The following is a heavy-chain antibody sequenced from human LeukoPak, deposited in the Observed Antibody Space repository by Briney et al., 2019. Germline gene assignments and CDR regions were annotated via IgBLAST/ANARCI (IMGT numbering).Heavy chain of an antibody. V-gene: IGHV1-2*02. CDR2: MNPNSGDT. CDR3: ARVYGSGTYALHY. J-gene: IGHJ4*02. CDR1: GYTFSDYY. Sequence: GASVKVSCKASGYTFSDYYIHWVRQAPGQGLEWMGWMNPNSGDTDYAQKLQGRVTMTRDTSINTAYMELSSLRSDDTALYYCARVYGSGTYALHYWGQGTLITVSS. D-gene: IGHD3-10*01.